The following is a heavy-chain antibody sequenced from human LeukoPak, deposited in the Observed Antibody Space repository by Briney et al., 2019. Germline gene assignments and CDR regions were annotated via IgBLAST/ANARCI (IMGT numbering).Heavy chain of an antibody. CDR2: ITSSSSTI. CDR1: GFTFSSSS. CDR3: ARLGPAYYYYYMDV. D-gene: IGHD1-14*01. Sequence: GGSLRLSCAASGFTFSSSSVNWVRQAPGKGLEWVSYITSSSSTIYYADSVKGRFTISRDNAKNSLYLQMNSLRAEDTAVYYCARLGPAYYYYYMDVWGKGTTVTVSS. J-gene: IGHJ6*03. V-gene: IGHV3-48*01.